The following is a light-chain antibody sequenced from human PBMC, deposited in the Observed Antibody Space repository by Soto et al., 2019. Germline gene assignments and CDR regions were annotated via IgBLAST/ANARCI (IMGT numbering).Light chain of an antibody. J-gene: IGKJ2*01. CDR2: DAS. Sequence: DIVFTQAPATLSLSPGERATLSCRASQSISNHLAWYQKKPGQAPRLLIYDASNRATGIPARFSGSGSGTDFTLTISSLEPEDFAVYYRLETSGQGTKLEIK. V-gene: IGKV3-11*01. CDR1: QSISNH. CDR3: LET.